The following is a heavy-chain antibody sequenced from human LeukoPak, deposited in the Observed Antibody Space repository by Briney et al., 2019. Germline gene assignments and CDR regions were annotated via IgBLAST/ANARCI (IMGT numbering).Heavy chain of an antibody. CDR2: ISYDGSNK. CDR1: GFTFSNYA. J-gene: IGHJ4*02. Sequence: GGSLRLSCAASGFTFSNYAMRWVRQAPGKGLEWLAIISYDGSNKYYADSVEGRFTISRDNSKNTLYGQMNGLRVDDTAVYYCARDRLDGNNWNDCDYWGQGTLVTASS. V-gene: IGHV3-30-3*01. D-gene: IGHD1-1*01. CDR3: ARDRLDGNNWNDCDY.